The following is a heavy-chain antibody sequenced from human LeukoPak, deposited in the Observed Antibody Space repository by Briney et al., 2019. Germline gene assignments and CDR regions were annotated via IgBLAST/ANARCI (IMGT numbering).Heavy chain of an antibody. CDR1: GFNIDDFT. CDR3: HRYCSSATCLPDL. D-gene: IGHD2-2*01. V-gene: IGHV3-49*04. CDR2: IRSKAYGGTT. Sequence: PGGSLRLSCTVSGFNIDDFTLSWVRQAPGKGLEWVGFIRSKAYGGTTEYAASVKGRFTISRDNSTNTVYLQMNSLKTEDTALYYCHRYCSSATCLPDLWGQGTLVTVSS. J-gene: IGHJ5*02.